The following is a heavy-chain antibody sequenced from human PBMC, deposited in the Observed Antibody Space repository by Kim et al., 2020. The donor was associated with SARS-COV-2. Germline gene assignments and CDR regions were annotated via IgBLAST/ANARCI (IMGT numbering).Heavy chain of an antibody. V-gene: IGHV4-4*02. CDR3: AKCPVDSSSFWFDP. CDR1: GGSISSTHW. Sequence: SETLSLTCAVSGGSISSTHWWSWVRQSPGKGLEWIGEIHHSGSTNYNPSLKSRVTISVDKSKNQFSLKLSSVIAADTAVYYCAKCPVDSSSFWFDPWGQGTLVTVSS. J-gene: IGHJ5*02. CDR2: IHHSGST. D-gene: IGHD6-19*01.